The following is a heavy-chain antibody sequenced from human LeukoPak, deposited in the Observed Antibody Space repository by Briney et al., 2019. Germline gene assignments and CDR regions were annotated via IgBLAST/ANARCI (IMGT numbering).Heavy chain of an antibody. CDR2: INHSGST. CDR3: ASLGYYDSSGYRY. V-gene: IGHV4-34*01. J-gene: IGHJ4*02. D-gene: IGHD3-22*01. Sequence: GSLRLSCAASGFTFSNAWMSWVRQAPGKGLEWIGEINHSGSTNYNPSLKSRVTISVDTSKNQFSLKLSSVTAADTAVYYCASLGYYDSSGYRYWGQGTRVTVSS. CDR1: GFTFSNAW.